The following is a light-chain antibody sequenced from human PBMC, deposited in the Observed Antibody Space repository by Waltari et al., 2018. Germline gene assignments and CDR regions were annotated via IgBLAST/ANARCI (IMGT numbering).Light chain of an antibody. CDR3: QQYINYPFT. CDR1: QGIRSA. CDR2: DAS. J-gene: IGKJ3*01. V-gene: IGKV1D-13*01. Sequence: AIQLTQSPPSLSASSGDIVTITCRASQGIRSALAWYQQRPGKPPQFLIYDASTLHSGVPSRFSGSGSGTDFSLTINSLQPEDFATYYCQQYINYPFTFGPGTKVDIK.